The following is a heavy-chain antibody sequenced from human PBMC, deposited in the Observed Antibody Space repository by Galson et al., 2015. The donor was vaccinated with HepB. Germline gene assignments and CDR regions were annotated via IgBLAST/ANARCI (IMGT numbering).Heavy chain of an antibody. J-gene: IGHJ4*02. CDR2: ISSSGSTI. CDR1: GFTFSDYY. V-gene: IGHV3-11*01. D-gene: IGHD6-19*01. CDR3: AREIFWAVAGTRSVGFDY. Sequence: SLRLSCAASGFTFSDYYMSWIRQAPGKGLEWVSYISSSGSTIYYADSVKGRFTISRDNTKNSLYLQMNSLRAEDTAVYYCAREIFWAVAGTRSVGFDYWGQGTLVTVSS.